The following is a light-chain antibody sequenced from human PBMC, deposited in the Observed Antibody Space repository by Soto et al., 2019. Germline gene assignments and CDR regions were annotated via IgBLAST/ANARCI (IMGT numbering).Light chain of an antibody. CDR3: QQYGSSGT. J-gene: IGKJ1*01. CDR2: GAS. V-gene: IGKV3-20*01. Sequence: IGLTRCPVSPSLSQKERANLSCRASQSVSNNYLAWYQQKPGQAPRLLIYGASNRATGIPDRFSGSGSGTDFTITISRREPEDFAVYYCQQYGSSGTFGQGTKVDIK. CDR1: QSVSNNY.